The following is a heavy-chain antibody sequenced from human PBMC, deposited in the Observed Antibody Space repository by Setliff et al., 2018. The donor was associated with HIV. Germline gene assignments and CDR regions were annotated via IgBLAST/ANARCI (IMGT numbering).Heavy chain of an antibody. CDR2: VSGGGTAT. Sequence: GGSLRLSCGASGFTFSGFAMNWVRHAPGKGLEWVSVVSGGGTATEYAGSVKGRFTISRDNSKSTLYLQMNGLRVEDTAVYYCAKDGISGGAYPPYYFDYWGHGTLVTVSS. J-gene: IGHJ4*01. V-gene: IGHV3-23*01. CDR1: GFTFSGFA. CDR3: AKDGISGGAYPPYYFDY. D-gene: IGHD2-15*01.